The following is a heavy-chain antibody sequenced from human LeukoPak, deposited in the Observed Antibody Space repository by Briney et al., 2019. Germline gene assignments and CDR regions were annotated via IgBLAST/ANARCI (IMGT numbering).Heavy chain of an antibody. CDR3: ARGIRAAAGSYYFDY. V-gene: IGHV1-24*01. Sequence: ASVKVSCKVSGYTLTELSMHWVRQAPGKGLEWMGGFDPEDGEAIYAQKFQGRVTMTEEISTDTVYMVLSSLRSEDTAVYYCARGIRAAAGSYYFDYWGQGTLVTVSS. J-gene: IGHJ4*02. CDR1: GYTLTELS. D-gene: IGHD6-13*01. CDR2: FDPEDGEA.